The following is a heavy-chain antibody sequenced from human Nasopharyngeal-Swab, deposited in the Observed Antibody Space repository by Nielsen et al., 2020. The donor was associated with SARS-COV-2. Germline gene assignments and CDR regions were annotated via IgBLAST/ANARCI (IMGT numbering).Heavy chain of an antibody. D-gene: IGHD3-22*01. CDR3: ARDGGGTYYYDNSGYYYSGYFQH. V-gene: IGHV4-39*07. Sequence: SETLSLTCTVSGGSISSSSHYWGWIRQPPGKGLEWIGSIYYSGGTYYSPSLKSRVTISVDTSTNQFSLKLSSVTAADTAMYYCARDGGGTYYYDNSGYYYSGYFQHWGQGTLVPVSS. J-gene: IGHJ1*01. CDR2: IYYSGGT. CDR1: GGSISSSSHY.